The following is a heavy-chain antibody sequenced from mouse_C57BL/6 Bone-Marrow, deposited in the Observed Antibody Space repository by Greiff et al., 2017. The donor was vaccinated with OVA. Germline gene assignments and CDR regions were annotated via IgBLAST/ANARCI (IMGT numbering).Heavy chain of an antibody. CDR1: GYAFTNYL. CDR2: LNPGSGGT. D-gene: IGHD1-1*01. CDR3: ARDYYYGPLAY. Sequence: QVQLQQSGAELVRPGTSVKVSCKASGYAFTNYLIEWVKQRPGQGLEWIGVLNPGSGGTNYNEKFKGKATLTADKSSSTAYMQLSSLTSEDSAVYFCARDYYYGPLAYWGQGTLVTVSA. J-gene: IGHJ3*01. V-gene: IGHV1-54*01.